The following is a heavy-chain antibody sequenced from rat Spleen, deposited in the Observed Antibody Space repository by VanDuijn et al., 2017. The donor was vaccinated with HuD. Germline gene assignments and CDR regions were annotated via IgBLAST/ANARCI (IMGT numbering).Heavy chain of an antibody. CDR2: ISTGGGNT. Sequence: EVQLVESGGGLVQSGRSLKLSCAVSGFTFNNYGMAWVRQTPTKGLEWVASISTGGGNTYYRVSVKGRFTISRDNAKNSQYLQMDSLRSEDTATSYCARHPITTVSYYFDYWGQGVMVTVSS. CDR1: GFTFNNYG. V-gene: IGHV5S14*01. J-gene: IGHJ2*01. CDR3: ARHPITTVSYYFDY. D-gene: IGHD1-1*01.